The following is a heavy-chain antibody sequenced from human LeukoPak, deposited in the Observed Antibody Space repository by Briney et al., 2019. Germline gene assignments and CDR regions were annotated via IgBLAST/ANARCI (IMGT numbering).Heavy chain of an antibody. Sequence: GGSLRLSCAASGFTFSSYAMPWVRQAPGKGLEYVSAISSNGGSTYYANSVKGRFTISRDNSKSTLYLQMGSLRAEDMAVYYCARDGYSYGKRGRGNWFDPWGQGTLVTVSS. CDR2: ISSNGGST. V-gene: IGHV3-64*01. D-gene: IGHD5-18*01. CDR3: ARDGYSYGKRGRGNWFDP. J-gene: IGHJ5*02. CDR1: GFTFSSYA.